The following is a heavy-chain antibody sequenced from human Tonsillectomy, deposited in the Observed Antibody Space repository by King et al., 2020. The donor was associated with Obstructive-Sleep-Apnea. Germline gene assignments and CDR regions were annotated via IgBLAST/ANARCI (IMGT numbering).Heavy chain of an antibody. Sequence: VQLVESGGLLVQPGGSLRLSCAASGFNFSVFDMNWVRQTPGRGLEWISYISTSGATIYYTDSVKGRFTVSRDNAKNSLYLQMNGLRPEDAALYYCARGTSYDILSGYSFEYWGQGTLVTVSS. CDR3: ARGTSYDILSGYSFEY. CDR1: GFNFSVFD. V-gene: IGHV3-48*01. CDR2: ISTSGATI. J-gene: IGHJ4*02. D-gene: IGHD3-9*01.